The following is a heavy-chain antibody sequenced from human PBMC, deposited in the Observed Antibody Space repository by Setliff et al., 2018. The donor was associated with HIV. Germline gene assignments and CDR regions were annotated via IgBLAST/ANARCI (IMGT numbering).Heavy chain of an antibody. V-gene: IGHV1-2*02. CDR2: IYPNTGGT. CDR3: ASSGSGSYINWFGP. CDR1: GYTFTDYY. D-gene: IGHD3-10*01. Sequence: ASVKVSCKASGYTFTDYYIHWVRQAPGQGLEWMGWIYPNTGGTNYAQKFQGRVTMTRDTSISTAYMELSRLRSDDTAVYYCASSGSGSYINWFGPWGQGTLVTVSS. J-gene: IGHJ5*02.